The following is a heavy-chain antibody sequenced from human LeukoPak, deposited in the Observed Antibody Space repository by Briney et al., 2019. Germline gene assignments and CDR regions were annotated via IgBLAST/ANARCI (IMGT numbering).Heavy chain of an antibody. CDR3: ARTTRSGSYSLRFRY. J-gene: IGHJ4*02. CDR1: GYTFTSYG. V-gene: IGHV1-18*01. CDR2: ISAYNGNT. Sequence: GASVKVSCKASGYTFTSYGISWVRQAPGQGLEWMGWISAYNGNTNCAQKLQGRVTMTTDTSTSTAYMELSRLRSDDTAVYYCARTTRSGSYSLRFRYWGQGTLVTVSS. D-gene: IGHD3-10*01.